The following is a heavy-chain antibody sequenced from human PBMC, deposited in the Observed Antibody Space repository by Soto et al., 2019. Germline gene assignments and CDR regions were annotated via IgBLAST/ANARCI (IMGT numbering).Heavy chain of an antibody. CDR2: IYYSGST. V-gene: IGHV4-39*01. D-gene: IGHD6-19*01. CDR3: AGHGSYSSGWYYFDY. J-gene: IGHJ4*02. CDR1: GGSISSSSYY. Sequence: QLQLQESGPGLVKPSETLSLTCTVSGGSISSSSYYWGWIRQPPGKGLEWIGSIYYSGSTYYNPSLKSRVTISVDTSKNQFSLKLSSVTAADTAVYYCAGHGSYSSGWYYFDYWGQGTLVTVAS.